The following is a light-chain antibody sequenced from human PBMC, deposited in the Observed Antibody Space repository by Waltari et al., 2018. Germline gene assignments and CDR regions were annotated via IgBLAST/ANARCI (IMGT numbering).Light chain of an antibody. V-gene: IGKV3D-15*01. Sequence: EIVMTQSPATLSVSRGGSATLSCRASLSLDDSLAWYQQNPGQPPSLLIHGASTRDTGIAVRFSGSRSGTAFTLTITGLQSEDFAVYFCQQYNQWPLTFGRGTKVEIK. CDR3: QQYNQWPLT. J-gene: IGKJ4*01. CDR2: GAS. CDR1: LSLDDS.